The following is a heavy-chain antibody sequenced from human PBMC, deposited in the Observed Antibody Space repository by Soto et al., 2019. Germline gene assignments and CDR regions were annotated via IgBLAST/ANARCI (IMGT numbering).Heavy chain of an antibody. Sequence: ASVKVSCKASGYTFTGYYMHWVRQAPGQGLEWMGWINPNSGGTNYAQKFQGRVTMTRDTSISTAYMELSRLRSDDTAVYYCGRGRSGQIVIFYWGQGTPVTVSS. V-gene: IGHV1-2*02. J-gene: IGHJ4*02. CDR2: INPNSGGT. CDR1: GYTFTGYY. CDR3: GRGRSGQIVIFY. D-gene: IGHD1-26*01.